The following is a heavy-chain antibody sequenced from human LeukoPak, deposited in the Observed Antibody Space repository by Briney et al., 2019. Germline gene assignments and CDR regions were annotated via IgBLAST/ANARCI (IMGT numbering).Heavy chain of an antibody. CDR3: TRVVLRGSYPLCDY. V-gene: IGHV5-51*01. D-gene: IGHD1-26*01. Sequence: EEPLKISCKGSGSRFSNYWIGWVRQMPGKGLEWMGIIYPGDSDTRYSPSFQGQVTISADKSISSAYLKWSSLKASDTAMYYCTRVVLRGSYPLCDYWGQGTLVTVSS. CDR2: IYPGDSDT. J-gene: IGHJ4*02. CDR1: GSRFSNYW.